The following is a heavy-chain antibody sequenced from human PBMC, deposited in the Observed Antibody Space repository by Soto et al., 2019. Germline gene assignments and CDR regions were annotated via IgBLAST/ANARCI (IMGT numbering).Heavy chain of an antibody. Sequence: TLSGTWTFAGGSIIIVDYDWSWIRQPPGKGLEWIGYIYYSGSTYYNPSLKSRVTISVDTSKNQFSLKLSSVTAAETAVYYCAREHLGIDIDYWGQGTLVTVSS. CDR1: GGSIIIVDYD. D-gene: IGHD6-13*01. J-gene: IGHJ4*02. CDR2: IYYSGST. CDR3: AREHLGIDIDY. V-gene: IGHV4-30-4*01.